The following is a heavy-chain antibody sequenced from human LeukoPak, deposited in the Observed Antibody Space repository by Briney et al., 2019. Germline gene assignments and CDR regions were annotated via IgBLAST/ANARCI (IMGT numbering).Heavy chain of an antibody. J-gene: IGHJ4*02. V-gene: IGHV3-74*01. D-gene: IGHD4-23*01. CDR1: GFTFSNYW. CDR3: VRGNDYGGPHY. Sequence: GGSLRLSCAASGFTFSNYWMHWVRQAPGKGLVWVSLVSSDGSSTTYADSVKGRFTISRDNARNTLYLQMNSLRVEDAAVYYCVRGNDYGGPHYWGQGTLVTVSS. CDR2: VSSDGSST.